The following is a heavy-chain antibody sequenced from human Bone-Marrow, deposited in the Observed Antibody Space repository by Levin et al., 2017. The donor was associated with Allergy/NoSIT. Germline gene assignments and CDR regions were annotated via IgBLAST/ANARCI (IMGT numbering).Heavy chain of an antibody. CDR1: GFTFSSYA. Sequence: GESLKISCAASGFTFSSYAMSWVRQAPGKGLEWVSAISGSGGSTYYADSVKGRFTISRDNSKNTLYLQMNSLRAEDTAVYYCAKGLKTTVTTYPDYWGQGTLVTVSS. J-gene: IGHJ4*02. D-gene: IGHD4-17*01. V-gene: IGHV3-23*01. CDR3: AKGLKTTVTTYPDY. CDR2: ISGSGGST.